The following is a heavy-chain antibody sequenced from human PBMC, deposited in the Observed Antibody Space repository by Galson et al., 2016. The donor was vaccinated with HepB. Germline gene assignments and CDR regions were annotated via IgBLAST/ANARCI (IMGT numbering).Heavy chain of an antibody. Sequence: SLRLSCAASGFTFNRFGMHWVRQAPGKGLEWVAVISYDGANGYYRDSVKGRFTISRDNSKNTLYPQMHSLRAEDTAVYYCAKDGGVAYVPSKLNWLDSWGQGTLVTVSS. CDR3: AKDGGVAYVPSKLNWLDS. V-gene: IGHV3-30*18. CDR1: GFTFNRFG. J-gene: IGHJ5*01. D-gene: IGHD2-15*01. CDR2: ISYDGANG.